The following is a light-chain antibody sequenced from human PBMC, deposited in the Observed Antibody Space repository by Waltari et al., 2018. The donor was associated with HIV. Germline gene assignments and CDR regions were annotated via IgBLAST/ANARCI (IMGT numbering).Light chain of an antibody. Sequence: QSVLTQPPSVSGAPGQRVTISCTGSSPNIGAGYDVPRYQQLPGTAPKVLIYGNTNRPSGVPDRFSGSKSGTSASLAITGLQAEDEADYYCQSYDSSLSGFVVFGGGTKVTVL. J-gene: IGLJ2*01. CDR1: SPNIGAGYD. CDR2: GNT. V-gene: IGLV1-40*01. CDR3: QSYDSSLSGFVV.